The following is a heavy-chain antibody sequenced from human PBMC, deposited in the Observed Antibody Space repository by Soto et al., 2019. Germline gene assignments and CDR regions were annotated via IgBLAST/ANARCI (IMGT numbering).Heavy chain of an antibody. Sequence: QVQLVESGGGLVKPGGCLRLSCVASGFTFSDYYMSWIRQLPGKGLEWVSYISSSGSDTNYAASVKGRFTVSRDKAKNSLYLQMNSLTAEDTAVYYCARSLRGYSGYSGSWGQGTLVTVSS. D-gene: IGHD5-12*01. CDR3: ARSLRGYSGYSGS. CDR2: ISSSGSDT. CDR1: GFTFSDYY. V-gene: IGHV3-11*05. J-gene: IGHJ5*02.